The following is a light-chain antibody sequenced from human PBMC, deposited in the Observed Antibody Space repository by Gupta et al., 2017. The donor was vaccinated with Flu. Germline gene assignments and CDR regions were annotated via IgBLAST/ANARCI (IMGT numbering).Light chain of an antibody. Sequence: QSALTQPASVPGSPGQSITIPCTGTSSDVGGYNYVSWYQQHPGKAPKLMIYEVSNRPSGVSNRFSGSKSGNTASLTISGLQAEDEADYYCSSYTSSSTKVFGGGTKLTVL. CDR2: EVS. CDR1: SSDVGGYNY. V-gene: IGLV2-14*01. CDR3: SSYTSSSTKV. J-gene: IGLJ3*02.